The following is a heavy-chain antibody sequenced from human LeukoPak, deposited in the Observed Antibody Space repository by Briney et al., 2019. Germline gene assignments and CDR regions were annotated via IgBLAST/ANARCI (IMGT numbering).Heavy chain of an antibody. D-gene: IGHD3-10*01. Sequence: SETLSLTCTVSGGSISSYYWSWIRQPPGKGMEWIGYIYYSGNTNYNPSLKSRVTISVDTSKNQFSLKLSSVTAADTAVYYCARAGGSGSYSYFDYWGQGTLVTVSS. CDR3: ARAGGSGSYSYFDY. CDR2: IYYSGNT. CDR1: GGSISSYY. J-gene: IGHJ4*02. V-gene: IGHV4-59*01.